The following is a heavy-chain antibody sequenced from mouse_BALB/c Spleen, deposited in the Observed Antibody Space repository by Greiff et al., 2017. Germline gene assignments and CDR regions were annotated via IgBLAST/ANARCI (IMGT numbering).Heavy chain of an antibody. Sequence: EVKLVESGPGLVKPSQSLSLTCSVTGYSITSGYYWNWIRQFPGNKLEWMGYISYDGSNNYNPSLKNRISITRDTSKNQFFLKLNSVTTEDTATYYCARRHYYGPYYFDYWGQGTTLTVSS. CDR3: ARRHYYGPYYFDY. J-gene: IGHJ2*01. CDR2: ISYDGSN. D-gene: IGHD1-2*01. CDR1: GYSITSGYY. V-gene: IGHV3-6*02.